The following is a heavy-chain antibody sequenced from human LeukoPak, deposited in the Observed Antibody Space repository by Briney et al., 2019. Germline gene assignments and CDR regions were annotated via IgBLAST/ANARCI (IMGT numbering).Heavy chain of an antibody. CDR3: AYRNNFEY. D-gene: IGHD1-26*01. V-gene: IGHV3-7*05. CDR1: GFSFSGHW. Sequence: GGSLRLSCAASGFSFSGHWMNWVRQPPGKGLEWVANIKADGSEKYYVDSAKGRFTISRDDAKRTVDLQMDNLRAEDTAIYYCAYRNNFEYWGQGALVTVSS. J-gene: IGHJ4*02. CDR2: IKADGSEK.